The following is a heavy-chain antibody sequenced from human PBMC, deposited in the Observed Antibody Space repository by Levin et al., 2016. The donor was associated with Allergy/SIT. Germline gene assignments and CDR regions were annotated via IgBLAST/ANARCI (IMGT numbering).Heavy chain of an antibody. CDR2: IYYTGSS. CDR3: AMRDGYYDYSLDV. CDR1: GGSVNTGTYY. D-gene: IGHD5-24*01. Sequence: SETLSLTCIVSGGSVNTGTYYWNWIRQIPGKGLEYIGYIYYTGSSLYNPSLKSRVSMSLDTSKNQFSLILTSVTAADTGTYYCAMRDGYYDYSLDVWGQGTTVTVSS. V-gene: IGHV4-61*01. J-gene: IGHJ6*02.